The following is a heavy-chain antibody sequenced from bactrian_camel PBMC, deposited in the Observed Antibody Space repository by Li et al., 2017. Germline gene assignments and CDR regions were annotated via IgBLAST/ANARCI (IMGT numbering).Heavy chain of an antibody. D-gene: IGHD1*01. Sequence: VQLVESGGGSVQAGGSLRLSCAASGLTGNHYCMGWFRQAPGKEREGVAAIDWSGNTNYAISVKGRFTISKDNAKNTLTLQMNSLKPEDTAMYFCATDMDPDHLAGSPCSDEYPYNYWGQGTQVTVS. J-gene: IGHJ4*01. CDR2: IDWSGNT. CDR1: GLTGNHYC. V-gene: IGHV3S55*01. CDR3: ATDMDPDHLAGSPCSDEYPYNY.